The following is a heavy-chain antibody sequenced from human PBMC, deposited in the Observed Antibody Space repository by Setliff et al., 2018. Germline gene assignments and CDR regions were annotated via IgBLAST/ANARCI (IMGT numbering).Heavy chain of an antibody. D-gene: IGHD3-22*01. J-gene: IGHJ4*02. CDR2: TIPIFGTT. CDR3: ARGYYDSYARYYVVGDY. Sequence: ASVKVSCKASGGTFSSYGISWVRQAPGQGLEWMGGTIPIFGTTDYAQKFQGRVTIITDESTSTAFRQLSSLRTEDTAVYYCARGYYDSYARYYVVGDYWGQGTPVTVSS. CDR1: GGTFSSYG. V-gene: IGHV1-69*05.